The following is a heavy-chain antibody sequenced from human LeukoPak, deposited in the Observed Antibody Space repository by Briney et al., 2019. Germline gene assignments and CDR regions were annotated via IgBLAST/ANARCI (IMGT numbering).Heavy chain of an antibody. J-gene: IGHJ4*02. CDR2: IYYSGST. CDR1: GGSISSYY. V-gene: IGHV4-59*12. Sequence: NTSETLSLTCTVSGGSISSYYWSWIRQPPGKGLEWIGYIYYSGSTNYNPSLKSRVTISVDTSKNQFSLKLSSVTAADTAVYYCARIELMITFGGVIVTPYYFDYWGQGTLVTVSS. D-gene: IGHD3-16*02. CDR3: ARIELMITFGGVIVTPYYFDY.